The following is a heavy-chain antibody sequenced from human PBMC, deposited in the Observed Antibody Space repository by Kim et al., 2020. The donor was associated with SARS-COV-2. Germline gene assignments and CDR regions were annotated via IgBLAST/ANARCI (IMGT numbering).Heavy chain of an antibody. CDR2: IDRDTGT. D-gene: IGHD3-10*01. CDR3: AKDMRGSWTIDY. V-gene: IGHV3-43*02. CDR1: GFNFDTFS. Sequence: GGSLRVSCAASGFNFDTFSMHWVRQRPGKGLEWISLIDRDTGTYADAVRGRFTVSRDNSKNSLYLQMDSLRTDDTALYYCAKDMRGSWTIDYWGQGTLVTVSS. J-gene: IGHJ4*02.